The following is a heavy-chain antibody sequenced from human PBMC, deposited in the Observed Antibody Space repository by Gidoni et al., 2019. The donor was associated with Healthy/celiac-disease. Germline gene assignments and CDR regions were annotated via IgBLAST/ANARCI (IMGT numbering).Heavy chain of an antibody. CDR1: GGPIRSSY. J-gene: IGHJ4*02. CDR3: ARDRTTMVRGVMRGPFDY. Sequence: QVQLQESGPGLVKPSETLSLTCPVSGGPIRSSYWSWIRQPAGQGLEWIGRIYTSGSPNYNPSLKSRVTMSVDTSKNQFSLKLSAVTAADTAVYYCARDRTTMVRGVMRGPFDYWGQGTLVTVSS. CDR2: IYTSGSP. V-gene: IGHV4-4*07. D-gene: IGHD3-10*01.